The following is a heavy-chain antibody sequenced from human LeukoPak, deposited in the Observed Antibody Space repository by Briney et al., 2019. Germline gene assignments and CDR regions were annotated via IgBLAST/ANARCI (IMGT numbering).Heavy chain of an antibody. J-gene: IGHJ6*03. V-gene: IGHV3-30*02. CDR1: GFPFSSYG. CDR2: IRYDGSNK. CDR3: AKGLFSDSGGYPSDYYYFMDV. Sequence: PGGSLRLSCAASGFPFSSYGMHWVRQAPGKGLEWVAFIRYDGSNKYYADSVKGRFTISRDNSKNTLYLQMNSLRAEDTAVYYCAKGLFSDSGGYPSDYYYFMDVWGKGTTVTVSS. D-gene: IGHD3-22*01.